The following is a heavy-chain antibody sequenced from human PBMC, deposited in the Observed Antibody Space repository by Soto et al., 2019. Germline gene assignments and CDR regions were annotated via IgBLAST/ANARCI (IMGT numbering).Heavy chain of an antibody. V-gene: IGHV1-24*01. J-gene: IGHJ3*02. CDR3: ATEGRMTTRFDI. D-gene: IGHD4-17*01. CDR2: FDPEDGET. Sequence: ASVKVSCKVSGYTLTELSMHWVRQAPGKGLEWMGGFDPEDGETIYAQKFQGRVTMTEDTSTDTAYMELSSLRSEDTAVYYCATEGRMTTRFDIWGQGTMVTVSS. CDR1: GYTLTELS.